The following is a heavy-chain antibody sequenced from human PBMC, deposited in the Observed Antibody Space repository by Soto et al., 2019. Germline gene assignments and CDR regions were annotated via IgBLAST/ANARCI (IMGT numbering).Heavy chain of an antibody. Sequence: VACKVSGGTFSSYAISWVRQAPGQGLEWMGGIIPIFGTANYAQKFQGRVTITADESTSTAYMELSSLRSEDTAVYYCAREGLPNAFDIWGQGTMVPVSS. CDR1: GGTFSSYA. J-gene: IGHJ3*02. CDR3: AREGLPNAFDI. D-gene: IGHD4-17*01. V-gene: IGHV1-69*01. CDR2: IIPIFGTA.